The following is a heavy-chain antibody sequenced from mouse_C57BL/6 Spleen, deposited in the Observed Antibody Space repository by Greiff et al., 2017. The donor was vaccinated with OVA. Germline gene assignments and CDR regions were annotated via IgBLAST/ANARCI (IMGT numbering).Heavy chain of an antibody. CDR2: IRSKSSNDAT. CDR1: GFTFNTDS. CDR3: VRDNWDAWFAY. D-gene: IGHD4-1*01. Sequence: EVKLMESGGGLVQPKGSLKLSCAASGFTFNTDSMHWVRQAPGKGLEWVARIRSKSSNDATYYADSLKDRFTISRDDSQSMLYLQMNNLKTEDTAMYYCVRDNWDAWFAYWGQGTLVTVSA. V-gene: IGHV10-3*01. J-gene: IGHJ3*01.